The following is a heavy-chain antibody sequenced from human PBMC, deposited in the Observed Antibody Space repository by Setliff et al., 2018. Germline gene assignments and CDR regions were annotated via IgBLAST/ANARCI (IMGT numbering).Heavy chain of an antibody. CDR3: ARGGDIITIFGVITPDYYYYMDV. CDR1: TYTFNSYA. D-gene: IGHD3-3*01. V-gene: IGHV7-4-1*02. CDR2: INTNTGNP. Sequence: ASVKVSCKASTYTFNSYAMNWVRQAPGQGLEWMGWINTNTGNPTYAQGFTGRFVFSLDTSVSTAYLQISSLKAEDTAVYYRARGGDIITIFGVITPDYYYYMDVWGTGTTVTVSS. J-gene: IGHJ6*03.